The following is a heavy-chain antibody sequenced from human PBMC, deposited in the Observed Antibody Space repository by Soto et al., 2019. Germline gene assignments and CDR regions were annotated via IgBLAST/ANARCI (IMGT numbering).Heavy chain of an antibody. CDR2: ISSSSSYI. V-gene: IGHV3-21*01. Sequence: EVQLVESGGGLVKPGGSLRLSCAASGFTFSSYSMNWVRQAPGKGLECVSSISSSSSYIYYADSVKGRFTISRDNAKNSRYLQMNSLRAEDTAVYYCARDPDTAMVTGYYYYGMDVWGQGTTVTVSS. CDR1: GFTFSSYS. D-gene: IGHD5-18*01. J-gene: IGHJ6*02. CDR3: ARDPDTAMVTGYYYYGMDV.